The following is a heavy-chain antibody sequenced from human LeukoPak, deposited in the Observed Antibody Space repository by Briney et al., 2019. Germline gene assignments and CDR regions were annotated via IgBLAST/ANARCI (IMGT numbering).Heavy chain of an antibody. CDR2: IYYSGNT. Sequence: SETLSLTCTVSGGSIRNYYWSWIRQPPGKGLEWIGSIYYSGNTNYNPSLNSRVTISVDTSKNQFSLKLSSVTAADTAVYYCARHFDNGDYKKTFDIWGQGTMVTVSS. V-gene: IGHV4-59*08. J-gene: IGHJ3*02. CDR1: GGSIRNYY. D-gene: IGHD4-17*01. CDR3: ARHFDNGDYKKTFDI.